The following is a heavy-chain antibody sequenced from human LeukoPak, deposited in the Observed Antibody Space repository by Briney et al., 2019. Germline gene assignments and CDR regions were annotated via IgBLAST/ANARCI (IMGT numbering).Heavy chain of an antibody. J-gene: IGHJ4*02. CDR2: ISSSGSTI. Sequence: GGSLRLSCAASGLTFSDYYMSWIRQAPGKGPERVSYISSSGSTIYYADSVKGRFTISRDNAKNTLYLQMNSLRDEDTAVFYCARSRYDYIWGIDYWGQGTLVTISS. CDR1: GLTFSDYY. D-gene: IGHD3-16*01. V-gene: IGHV3-11*04. CDR3: ARSRYDYIWGIDY.